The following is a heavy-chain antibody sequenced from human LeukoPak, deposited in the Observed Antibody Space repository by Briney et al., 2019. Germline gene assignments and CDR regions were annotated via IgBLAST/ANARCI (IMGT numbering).Heavy chain of an antibody. J-gene: IGHJ6*04. Sequence: GGSLRLSCAASGFTFSGYDMNWVRQAPGKGLEWVSSISGSSSYIYYADSMKGRFTISRDNAKNSLYLQMNSLRAEDTALYYCAKDISYYYGSGSYGLDVWGKGTTVTISS. CDR3: AKDISYYYGSGSYGLDV. CDR1: GFTFSGYD. V-gene: IGHV3-21*04. CDR2: ISGSSSYI. D-gene: IGHD3-10*01.